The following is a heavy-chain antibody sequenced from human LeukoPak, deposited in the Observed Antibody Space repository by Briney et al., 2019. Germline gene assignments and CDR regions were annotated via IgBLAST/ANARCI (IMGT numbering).Heavy chain of an antibody. Sequence: PSETLSLTCTVSGGSISSSSYYWGWIRQPPGKGLEWIGSIYYSGSTYYNPSLKSRVTISVDTSKNQFSLKLSSVTAADQAVYYCARHHIAAAGTVRHLFDPWGQGTLVTVSS. V-gene: IGHV4-39*01. CDR3: ARHHIAAAGTVRHLFDP. CDR1: GGSISSSSYY. CDR2: IYYSGST. D-gene: IGHD6-13*01. J-gene: IGHJ5*02.